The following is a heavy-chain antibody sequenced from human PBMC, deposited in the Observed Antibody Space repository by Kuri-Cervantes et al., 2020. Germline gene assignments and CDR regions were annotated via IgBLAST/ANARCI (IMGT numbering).Heavy chain of an antibody. CDR2: IYYSGST. Sequence: SETLSLTCTVSGGSISSYYWSWIRQPPGKGLEWIGYIYYSGSTNYNPSLKSRVTISVDTSKNQFSLKLSSVTAADTAVYYCARGSDWYGYWGQGTLVTVSS. CDR1: GGSISSYY. J-gene: IGHJ4*02. V-gene: IGHV4-59*01. CDR3: ARGSDWYGY. D-gene: IGHD6-19*01.